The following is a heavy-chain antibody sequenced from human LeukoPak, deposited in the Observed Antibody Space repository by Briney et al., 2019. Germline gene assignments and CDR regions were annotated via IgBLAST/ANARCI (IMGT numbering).Heavy chain of an antibody. J-gene: IGHJ4*02. V-gene: IGHV4-30-4*01. CDR1: GASISSGDYY. D-gene: IGHD2-8*01. CDR2: IYYSGST. CDR3: ARENGFDFDY. Sequence: SETLSLTCTVSGASISSGDYYWSWIRQPPGKGLECIGHIYYSGSTYYNPSLKSRVTISVDTSKNQFSLKLSSVTAADTAVYYCARENGFDFDYWGQGTLVTVSS.